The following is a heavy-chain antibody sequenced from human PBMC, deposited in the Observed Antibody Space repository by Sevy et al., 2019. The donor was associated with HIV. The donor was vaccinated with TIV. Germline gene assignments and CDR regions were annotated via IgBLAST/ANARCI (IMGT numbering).Heavy chain of an antibody. CDR3: AIVGLRYFSGSSVYQGDWFDP. J-gene: IGHJ5*02. Sequence: ASVKVSCKVSGYTLTKLSIHWVRQAPGKGLEWMGNSDPQHGETIYAQNFQGRVTMTEDTSTDTAFMELSSLISEDTALYYCAIVGLRYFSGSSVYQGDWFDPWGQGTLVTVSS. D-gene: IGHD2-15*01. CDR1: GYTLTKLS. V-gene: IGHV1-24*01. CDR2: SDPQHGET.